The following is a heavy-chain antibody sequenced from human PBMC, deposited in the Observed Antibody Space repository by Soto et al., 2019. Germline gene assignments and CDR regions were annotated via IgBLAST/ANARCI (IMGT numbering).Heavy chain of an antibody. D-gene: IGHD2-15*01. V-gene: IGHV3-66*01. J-gene: IGHJ3*02. Sequence: PGGSLRLSCAASGFTVSSDYMSWVRQAPGKGLEWVSVIYSGGSTYYADSVKGRFTISRDNSKNTLYLQMNSLRAEDTAVYYCASTGYCSGGSCYSGLGAFDIWGQGTMVTVSS. CDR2: IYSGGST. CDR3: ASTGYCSGGSCYSGLGAFDI. CDR1: GFTVSSDY.